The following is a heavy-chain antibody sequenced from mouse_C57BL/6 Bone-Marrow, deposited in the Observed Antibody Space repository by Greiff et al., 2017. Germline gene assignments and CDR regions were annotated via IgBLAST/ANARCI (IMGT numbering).Heavy chain of an antibody. Sequence: QVQLQQSGPGLVQPSQSLSITCTVSGFSLTSYGVHWVRQSPGKGLEWLGVIWSGGSTDYNAAFISRLSISKDNSKSQVFFKMNSLQADDTAIYYCARDLKGLYAMDYWGQGTSVTVSS. CDR1: GFSLTSYG. D-gene: IGHD1-3*01. CDR2: IWSGGST. J-gene: IGHJ4*01. V-gene: IGHV2-2*01. CDR3: ARDLKGLYAMDY.